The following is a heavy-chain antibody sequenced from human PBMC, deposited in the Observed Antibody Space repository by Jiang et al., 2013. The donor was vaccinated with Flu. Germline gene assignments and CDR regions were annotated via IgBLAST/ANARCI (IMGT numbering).Heavy chain of an antibody. CDR1: GGSISSYY. D-gene: IGHD2-21*02. CDR3: AREGVGTVTAYYYYYYGMDV. CDR2: IYYSGST. Sequence: LLKPSETLSLTCTVSGGSISSYYWSWIRQPPGKGLEWIGYIYYSGSTNYNPSLKSRVTISVDTSKNQFSLKLSSVTAADTAVYYCAREGVGTVTAYYYYYYGMDVWGKGTTVTVSS. J-gene: IGHJ6*04. V-gene: IGHV4-59*01.